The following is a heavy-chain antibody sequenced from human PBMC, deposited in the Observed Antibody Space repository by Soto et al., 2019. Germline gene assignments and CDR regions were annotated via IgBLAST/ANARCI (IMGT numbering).Heavy chain of an antibody. CDR1: GFTFSSYA. J-gene: IGHJ4*02. CDR3: ANEDWDSSGWHQGTLNY. V-gene: IGHV3-23*01. D-gene: IGHD6-19*01. CDR2: ISGSGGST. Sequence: ERSLRLSCTASGFTFSSYAMSLVRQAPGKWLEWVSAISGSGGSTYYADSVKARFTISRDNSKNTLYLQMNSLRAEDTAVYYCANEDWDSSGWHQGTLNYWGQGTLGTVSS.